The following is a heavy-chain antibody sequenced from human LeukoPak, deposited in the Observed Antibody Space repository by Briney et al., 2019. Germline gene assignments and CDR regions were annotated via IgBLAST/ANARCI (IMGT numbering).Heavy chain of an antibody. J-gene: IGHJ4*02. V-gene: IGHV3-30*04. Sequence: GRSLRLSCAAPGFTFSNYPMHWVRQAPGKGLEWVAVISYGGNVRYHADSVKGRFTISRDGSKSTLYLEMSSLRDEDTAVYYCARDSRRGSPDYLDYWGQGTLVTVSS. D-gene: IGHD1-26*01. CDR1: GFTFSNYP. CDR3: ARDSRRGSPDYLDY. CDR2: ISYGGNVR.